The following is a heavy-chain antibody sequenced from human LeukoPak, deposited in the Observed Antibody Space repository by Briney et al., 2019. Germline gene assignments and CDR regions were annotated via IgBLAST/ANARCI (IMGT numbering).Heavy chain of an antibody. V-gene: IGHV4-39*01. CDR3: ARHRASRVYSGTPGGYFDY. CDR1: GGSISSSSYY. D-gene: IGHD1-26*01. J-gene: IGHJ4*02. Sequence: SETLSLTCTVSGGSISSSSYYWGWIRQPPGKGLEWIGSIYYSGSTYYNPSLKSRVTISVDTSKNQFSLKLSSMTAADTAVYYCARHRASRVYSGTPGGYFDYWGQGTLVTVSS. CDR2: IYYSGST.